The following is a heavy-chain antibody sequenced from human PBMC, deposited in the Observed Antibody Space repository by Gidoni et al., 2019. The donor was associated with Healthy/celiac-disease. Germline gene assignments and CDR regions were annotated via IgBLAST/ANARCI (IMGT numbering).Heavy chain of an antibody. CDR1: GFSLSTSGMC. D-gene: IGHD6-6*01. Sequence: QVTLRESGPALVKPTQTLTLTCTFSGFSLSTSGMCVSWIRQPPGKALEWLARIDWDDDKYYSTSLKTRLTISKDTSKNQVVLTMTNMDPVDTATYYCARMLWSTVASAFDYWGQGTLVTVSS. J-gene: IGHJ4*02. CDR2: IDWDDDK. CDR3: ARMLWSTVASAFDY. V-gene: IGHV2-70*15.